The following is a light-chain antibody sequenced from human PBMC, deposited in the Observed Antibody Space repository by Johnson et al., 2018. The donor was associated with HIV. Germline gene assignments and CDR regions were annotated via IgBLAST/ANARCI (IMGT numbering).Light chain of an antibody. V-gene: IGLV1-51*01. CDR2: DNN. CDR3: GTWDSSLSTHYV. CDR1: SSNIGNNY. Sequence: QSVLTQPPSVSAAPGQKVTISCSGSSSNIGNNYVSWYQQFPETAPKLLIYDNNKRPSGIPDRFSASKSGTCATLAITGLQTGDEADYYCGTWDSSLSTHYVFGTGTKVTVL. J-gene: IGLJ1*01.